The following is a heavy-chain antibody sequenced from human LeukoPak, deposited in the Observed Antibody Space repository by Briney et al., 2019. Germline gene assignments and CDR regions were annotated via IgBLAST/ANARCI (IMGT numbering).Heavy chain of an antibody. CDR1: GGPFSGYY. CDR3: ARAHPDFWSGYLIQNWFDP. D-gene: IGHD3-3*01. V-gene: IGHV4-34*01. J-gene: IGHJ5*02. CDR2: INHSGST. Sequence: PSETLSLTCAVYGGPFSGYYWSWIPQPPGKGLEWIGEINHSGSTNYNPPLKSRVTISVDTSKNQFSLKLSSVTAADTAVYYCARAHPDFWSGYLIQNWFDPWGQGTLVTVSS.